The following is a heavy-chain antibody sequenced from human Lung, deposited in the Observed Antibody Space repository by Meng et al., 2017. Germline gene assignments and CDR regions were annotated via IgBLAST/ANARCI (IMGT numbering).Heavy chain of an antibody. J-gene: IGHJ4*02. CDR3: ARGGTVVNLGY. Sequence: KPARTQSSPSTCVGESVRLVVYYWSSTRQSPGKGLEWIGYVYFSGSANYNPSLKSRVILSLDTSKNQFSRTLNSVTAADTAVYYCARGGTVVNLGYWGPGTLVTVSS. D-gene: IGHD4-23*01. CDR2: VYFSGSA. CDR1: GESVRLVVYY. V-gene: IGHV4-61*08.